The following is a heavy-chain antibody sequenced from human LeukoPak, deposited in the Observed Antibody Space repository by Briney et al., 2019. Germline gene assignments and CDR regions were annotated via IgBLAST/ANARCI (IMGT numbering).Heavy chain of an antibody. D-gene: IGHD5-24*01. V-gene: IGHV4-34*01. CDR2: INHSGST. CDR3: ARGGYNRYWYFDL. J-gene: IGHJ2*01. Sequence: SETLSLTCAVYGGSFSGYYWSWIRQPPGKGLEWIGEINHSGSTNYNPSLKSRVTISVDTSKNQFSLKLGSVTAADTAVYYCARGGYNRYWYFDLWGRGTLVTVSS. CDR1: GGSFSGYY.